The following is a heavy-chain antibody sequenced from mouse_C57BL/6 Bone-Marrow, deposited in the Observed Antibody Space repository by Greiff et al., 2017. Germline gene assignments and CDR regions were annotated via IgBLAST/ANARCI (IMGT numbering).Heavy chain of an antibody. J-gene: IGHJ2*01. D-gene: IGHD1-1*01. CDR3: ASRALYYGSGYAFDY. CDR1: GYTFTSYG. CDR2: IYPRSGNT. V-gene: IGHV1-81*01. Sequence: QVQLQQSGAELARPGASVKLSCKASGYTFTSYGISWVKQRTGQGLEWIGEIYPRSGNTYYNEKFKGKATLTADKSSSTAYMELRSLTSEDSEVYFCASRALYYGSGYAFDYWGQGTTLTVSS.